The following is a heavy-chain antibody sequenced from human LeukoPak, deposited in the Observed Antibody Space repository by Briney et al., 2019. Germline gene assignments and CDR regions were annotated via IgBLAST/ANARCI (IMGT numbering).Heavy chain of an antibody. J-gene: IGHJ4*02. V-gene: IGHV3-48*01. CDR1: GFPFIEYS. CDR2: VGIDSGNT. Sequence: GGSLRLSCTASGFPFIEYSMNWVRQAPGKGLEWISYVGIDSGNTKYADSVRGRFTISADKAKNSLYLQMNSLRAEDTAVYYCARDHNYAFDNWGQGTLVSVAS. CDR3: ARDHNYAFDN. D-gene: IGHD1-1*01.